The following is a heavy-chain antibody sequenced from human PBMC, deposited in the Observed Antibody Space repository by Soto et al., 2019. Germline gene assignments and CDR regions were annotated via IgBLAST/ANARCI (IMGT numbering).Heavy chain of an antibody. J-gene: IGHJ4*02. CDR2: IIPIFGTA. Sequence: SVKVSCKASGGTFSSYAISWVRQAPGQGLEWMGGIIPIFGTANYAQKFQGRVTITADESTSTAYMELSSLRSEDTAVYYCASGARAGNPNPVDYWGQGTLVTVSS. CDR3: ASGARAGNPNPVDY. D-gene: IGHD2-15*01. V-gene: IGHV1-69*13. CDR1: GGTFSSYA.